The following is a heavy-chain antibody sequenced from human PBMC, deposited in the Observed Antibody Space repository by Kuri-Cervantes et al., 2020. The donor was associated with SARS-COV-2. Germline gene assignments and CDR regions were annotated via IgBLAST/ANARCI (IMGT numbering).Heavy chain of an antibody. Sequence: ASVKVSCNASGYTVTGYYMHWVRQAPGQGLEWMGWINPNSGGTNYAQKFQGRVTMTRDTSISTAYMELSRLRSDDTAVYYCARGWSGYSLDPPHFDYWGQGTLVTVSS. CDR1: GYTVTGYY. V-gene: IGHV1-2*02. CDR3: ARGWSGYSLDPPHFDY. CDR2: INPNSGGT. D-gene: IGHD3-3*01. J-gene: IGHJ4*02.